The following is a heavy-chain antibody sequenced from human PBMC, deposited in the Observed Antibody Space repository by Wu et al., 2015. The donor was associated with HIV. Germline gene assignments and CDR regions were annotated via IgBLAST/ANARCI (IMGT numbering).Heavy chain of an antibody. CDR1: GYTFTSFY. CDR2: INPSGGST. CDR3: ARDGSAEYFQH. Sequence: QVQLAQSGAEVKKPGASVKVSCKASGYTFTSFYMHWVRQAPGQGLEWMGLINPSGGSTSYAQKFQGRVTMTRDTSTSTVYMELSSLRSEDTAVYYCARDGSAEYFQHWGQGTLVTVSS. V-gene: IGHV1-46*01. J-gene: IGHJ1*01.